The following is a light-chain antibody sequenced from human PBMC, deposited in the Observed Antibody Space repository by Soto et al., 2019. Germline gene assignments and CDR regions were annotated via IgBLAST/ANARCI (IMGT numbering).Light chain of an antibody. CDR3: QQYGSSSPMFT. V-gene: IGKV3-20*01. CDR1: QSVTSDF. J-gene: IGKJ2*01. Sequence: EIGLTQSPGTLSLSPGERATLSCRASQSVTSDFLARYQQKPGQAPTLLLYGAFTRAAGVPDRFSGSGSGTDFPLTITRLEPEDFAVYYCQQYGSSSPMFTFGQGTKL. CDR2: GAF.